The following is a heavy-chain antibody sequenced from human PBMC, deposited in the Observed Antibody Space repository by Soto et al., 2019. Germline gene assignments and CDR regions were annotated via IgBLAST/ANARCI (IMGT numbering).Heavy chain of an antibody. D-gene: IGHD2-15*01. CDR3: ARRGSGGFYRFFDS. Sequence: SVKVSCKASGGSLSTNPISWVRQAPGQGLEWMGGTGSGTGPGNHAQKFQGRLTVTADKSTSTVYMELTNLSSEDTAVYYCARRGSGGFYRFFDSWGQGTLVTVSS. CDR1: GGSLSTNP. CDR2: TGSGTGPG. V-gene: IGHV1-69*06. J-gene: IGHJ4*02.